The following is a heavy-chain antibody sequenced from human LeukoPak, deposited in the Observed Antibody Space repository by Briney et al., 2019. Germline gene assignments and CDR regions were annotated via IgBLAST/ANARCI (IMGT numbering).Heavy chain of an antibody. J-gene: IGHJ4*02. CDR1: GFTFSSYP. V-gene: IGHV3-30*04. CDR2: ISSDGNEK. D-gene: IGHD3-22*01. CDR3: AREGSSGFYPY. Sequence: GRSLRLSCAASGFTFSSYPMRWVRQAPGKGLEWVAVISSDGNEKHYADPVKGRFTISRDNSKNTLYLQMNSLRTEDTAVYYCAREGSSGFYPYWGQGILVTVSS.